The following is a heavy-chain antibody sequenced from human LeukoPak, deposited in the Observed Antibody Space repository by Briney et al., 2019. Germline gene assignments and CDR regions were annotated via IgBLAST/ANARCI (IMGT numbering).Heavy chain of an antibody. CDR3: ARITYYYDSSGYYSRGAFDY. D-gene: IGHD3-22*01. V-gene: IGHV1-18*01. CDR2: ISAYNGNT. CDR1: GYTFTSYG. Sequence: GASVKVSCKASGYTFTSYGISWVRQAPGQGLEWMGWISAYNGNTNYAQKLQGRVTMTTDTSTSTAYMELRSLRSEDTAVYYCARITYYYDSSGYYSRGAFDYWGQGTLVTVSS. J-gene: IGHJ4*02.